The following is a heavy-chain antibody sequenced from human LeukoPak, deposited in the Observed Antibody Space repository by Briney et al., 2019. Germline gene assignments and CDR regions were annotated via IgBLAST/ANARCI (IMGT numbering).Heavy chain of an antibody. CDR2: ISGSDGST. J-gene: IGHJ4*02. CDR1: GFTFSSYA. Sequence: GGSLRLSCAASGFTFSSYAMSWVRQAPGKGLEWVSTISGSDGSTYYADSVKGRFTISRDNSKNTLYLQMNSLRAEDTAVYYCAKPRGAGPPTYYFDYWGQGTLVTVSS. V-gene: IGHV3-23*01. CDR3: AKPRGAGPPTYYFDY.